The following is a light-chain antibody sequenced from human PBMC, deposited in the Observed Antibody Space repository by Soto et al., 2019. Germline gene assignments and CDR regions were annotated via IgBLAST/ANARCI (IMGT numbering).Light chain of an antibody. CDR3: QQYGRT. CDR1: QNIRSW. J-gene: IGKJ1*01. Sequence: DIQMTQSPSTLSASVVDRVTITCRASQNIRSWLAWYQQKPGKAPKLLIYKASSLESGVPSRFSGSGSGTEFTLTISRLEPEDFAVYYCQQYGRTFGQGTKVDIK. CDR2: KAS. V-gene: IGKV1-5*03.